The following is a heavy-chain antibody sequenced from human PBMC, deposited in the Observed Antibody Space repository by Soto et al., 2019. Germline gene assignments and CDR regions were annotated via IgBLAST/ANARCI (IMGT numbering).Heavy chain of an antibody. CDR1: GGTFSSYA. J-gene: IGHJ6*02. Sequence: ASVKVSCKASGGTFSSYAISWVRQAPGQGLEWMGGIIPIFGTADYAQKVQGRVTITADESTSTAYMELSSLRSEDTAVYYCASHSSLRGYCISTSCYGYYYGMYVWGQGTTLTVSS. D-gene: IGHD2-2*01. CDR3: ASHSSLRGYCISTSCYGYYYGMYV. V-gene: IGHV1-69*13. CDR2: IIPIFGTA.